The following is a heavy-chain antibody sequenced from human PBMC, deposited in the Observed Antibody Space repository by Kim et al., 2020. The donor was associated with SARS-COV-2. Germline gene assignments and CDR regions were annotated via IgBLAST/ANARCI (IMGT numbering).Heavy chain of an antibody. J-gene: IGHJ5*02. CDR2: INHSGST. CDR1: GGSFSGYY. Sequence: SETLSLTCAVYGGSFSGYYWSWIRQPPGKGLEWIGEINHSGSTNYNPSLKSRVTISVDTSKNQFSLKLSSVTAADTAVYYCARTGYYGSGSPLIGEGFDPWGQGTLVTVSS. D-gene: IGHD3-10*01. CDR3: ARTGYYGSGSPLIGEGFDP. V-gene: IGHV4-34*01.